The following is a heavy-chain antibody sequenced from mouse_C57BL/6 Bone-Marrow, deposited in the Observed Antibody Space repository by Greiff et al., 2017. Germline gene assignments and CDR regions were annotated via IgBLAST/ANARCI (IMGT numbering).Heavy chain of an antibody. V-gene: IGHV1-15*01. D-gene: IGHD1-1*01. Sequence: QVHVKQSGAELVRPGASVTLSCKASGYTFTDYEMHWVKQTPVHGLEWIGAIDPETGGTAYNQKFKGKAILTADKSSSTAYMELRSLTSEDSAVYYCTPHYGSSYFWFAYWGQGTLVTVSA. CDR1: GYTFTDYE. J-gene: IGHJ3*01. CDR3: TPHYGSSYFWFAY. CDR2: IDPETGGT.